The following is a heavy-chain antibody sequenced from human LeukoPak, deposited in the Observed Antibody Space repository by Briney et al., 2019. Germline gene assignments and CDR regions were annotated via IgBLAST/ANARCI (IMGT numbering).Heavy chain of an antibody. D-gene: IGHD2-2*01. CDR2: IIPIFGTA. Sequence: SVKVSCRASGGTFSSYAISWVRQAPGQGLEWMGGIIPIFGTANYAQKFQGRVTITADKSTSTAYMELSSLRSEDTAVYYCARVRGWDIVVVPAAHPYYYYGMDVWGKGTTVTVSS. V-gene: IGHV1-69*06. J-gene: IGHJ6*04. CDR3: ARVRGWDIVVVPAAHPYYYYGMDV. CDR1: GGTFSSYA.